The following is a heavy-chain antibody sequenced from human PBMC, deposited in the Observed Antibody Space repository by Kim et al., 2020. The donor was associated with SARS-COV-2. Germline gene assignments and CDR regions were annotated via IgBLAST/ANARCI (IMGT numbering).Heavy chain of an antibody. CDR1: GFTFSSYS. Sequence: GGSLRLSCAASGFTFSSYSMNWVRQAPGKGLEWVSYISSSSSTIYYADSVKGRFTISRDNAKNSLYLQMNSLRDEDTAVYYCASVPIAAAGIRSIHWGQGTLVTVSS. CDR3: ASVPIAAAGIRSIH. J-gene: IGHJ4*02. V-gene: IGHV3-48*02. D-gene: IGHD6-13*01. CDR2: ISSSSSTI.